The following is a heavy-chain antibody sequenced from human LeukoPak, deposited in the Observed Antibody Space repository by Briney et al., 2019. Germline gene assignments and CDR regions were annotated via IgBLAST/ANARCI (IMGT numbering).Heavy chain of an antibody. CDR2: INHSGST. CDR3: ATRGGPIDY. CDR1: GGSFSGYY. V-gene: IGHV4-34*01. Sequence: PSETLSLTCAVYGGSFSGYYWSWIRQPPGKGLGWIGEINHSGSTNYNPSLKSRVTISVDTSKNQFSLKLSSVTAADTAVYYCATRGGPIDYWGQGTLVTVSS. J-gene: IGHJ4*02. D-gene: IGHD3-10*01.